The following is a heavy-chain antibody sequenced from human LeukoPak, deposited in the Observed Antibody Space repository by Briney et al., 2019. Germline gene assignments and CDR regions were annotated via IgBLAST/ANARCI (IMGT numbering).Heavy chain of an antibody. Sequence: GSLKISWKGFGYSPTTYWIRWVRQLHGKGLEGMGTVYPGDSDSRYSQSFQGQVIISADKSINTAYLQWKSLKASDTATYYCATGIKVAGTGMDVWGQGTTVTVSS. D-gene: IGHD6-19*01. CDR1: GYSPTTYW. CDR2: VYPGDSDS. J-gene: IGHJ6*02. CDR3: ATGIKVAGTGMDV. V-gene: IGHV5-51*01.